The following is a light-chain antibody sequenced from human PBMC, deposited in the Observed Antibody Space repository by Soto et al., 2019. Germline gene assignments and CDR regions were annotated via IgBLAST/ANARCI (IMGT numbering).Light chain of an antibody. V-gene: IGKV3-20*01. J-gene: IGKJ3*01. Sequence: EIGLTQSPGTLSLSPGERATLSCRASQSVSSKYLAWYQQKPGQAPRVLIYGTSIRASGVPEKFSGGGSGTDFTLNITRLEPEDFAVYYCQHYGSSLFTFGPGTKVDFK. CDR1: QSVSSKY. CDR2: GTS. CDR3: QHYGSSLFT.